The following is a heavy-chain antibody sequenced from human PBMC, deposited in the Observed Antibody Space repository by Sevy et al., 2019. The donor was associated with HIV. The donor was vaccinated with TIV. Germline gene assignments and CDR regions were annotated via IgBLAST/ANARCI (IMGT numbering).Heavy chain of an antibody. CDR1: GFTFSSYA. J-gene: IGHJ4*02. CDR2: ISYDGSNK. D-gene: IGHD3-10*01. CDR3: ARDRGSGKNVCFDY. V-gene: IGHV3-30-3*01. Sequence: GGSLRLSCAASGFTFSSYAMHWVRQAPGKGLEWVAVISYDGSNKYCADSVKGRFTISRDNSKNTLYLQMNSLRTEDTAVYYCARDRGSGKNVCFDYWGQGTLVTVSS.